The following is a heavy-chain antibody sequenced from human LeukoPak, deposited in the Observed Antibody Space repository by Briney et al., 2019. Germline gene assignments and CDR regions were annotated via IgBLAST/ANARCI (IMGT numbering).Heavy chain of an antibody. V-gene: IGHV3-30-3*01. J-gene: IGHJ5*02. D-gene: IGHD6-6*01. CDR3: ARSRSNH. CDR2: ISYDGSNK. CDR1: GFTFSSYA. Sequence: PGGSLRLSCAASGFTFSSYAMHWVRQAPGKGLEWVAVISYDGSNKYYADSVKGRFTISRDNSKNTLYLQMNSLRAEDTAVYYCARSRSNHWGQGTLVTVSS.